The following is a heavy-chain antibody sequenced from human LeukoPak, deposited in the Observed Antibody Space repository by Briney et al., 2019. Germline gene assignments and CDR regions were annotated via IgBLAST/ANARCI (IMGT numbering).Heavy chain of an antibody. J-gene: IGHJ4*02. V-gene: IGHV3-23*01. CDR3: APPRFDSGRG. Sequence: GGSLRLSCAASGFTFSSFAIPWVRQAPGKGLEWVSSISGGSDTTFYADSVKGRFTVSRDNSKNTLYLQMNILRAEDTAVYYCAPPRFDSGRGWGPGTLVTVSS. D-gene: IGHD3-10*01. CDR2: ISGGSDTT. CDR1: GFTFSSFA.